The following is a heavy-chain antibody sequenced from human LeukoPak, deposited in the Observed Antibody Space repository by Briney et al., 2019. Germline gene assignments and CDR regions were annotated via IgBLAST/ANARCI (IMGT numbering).Heavy chain of an antibody. CDR1: GFTVSSNY. V-gene: IGHV3-66*01. J-gene: IGHJ4*02. Sequence: PGGSLRLSCAASGFTVSSNYMNWVRQAPGKGLEWVSVIYSGGNTYHADSVKGRFTISRDSSKNTVYLQMNSLRAEDTAVYYCASAPLSPDHYDPQRPKGYFDYWGQGTLVTVSS. CDR2: IYSGGNT. D-gene: IGHD3-22*01. CDR3: ASAPLSPDHYDPQRPKGYFDY.